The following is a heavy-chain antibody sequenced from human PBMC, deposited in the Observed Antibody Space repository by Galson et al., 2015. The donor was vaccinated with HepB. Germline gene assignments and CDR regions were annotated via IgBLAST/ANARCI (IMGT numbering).Heavy chain of an antibody. CDR2: IRSNGDST. J-gene: IGHJ4*02. CDR1: GFAFSNYA. D-gene: IGHD6-13*01. CDR3: VRSGSSAWYRPEVPLDH. V-gene: IGHV3-64D*08. Sequence: SLRLSCAASGFAFSNYAMHWVRQAPGKGLEYVSAIRSNGDSTYYAHSVKDRFTISRDNSKNTLFLQMSSLRAEDTAVYYCVRSGSSAWYRPEVPLDHWGQGTLVTVSS.